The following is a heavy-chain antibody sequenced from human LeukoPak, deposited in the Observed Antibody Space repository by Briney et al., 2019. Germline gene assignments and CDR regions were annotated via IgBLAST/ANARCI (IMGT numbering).Heavy chain of an antibody. D-gene: IGHD3-10*01. CDR2: IIPIFGTA. CDR1: GGTFSSYA. Sequence: GASVKVSCKASGGTFSSYAISWVRQAPGQGLEWMGGIIPIFGTANYAQKFQGRVTITADESTSTAYMELSSLRSDDTAVYYCARALGYGSGSYLLTIYWGQGTLVTVSS. CDR3: ARALGYGSGSYLLTIY. V-gene: IGHV1-69*13. J-gene: IGHJ4*02.